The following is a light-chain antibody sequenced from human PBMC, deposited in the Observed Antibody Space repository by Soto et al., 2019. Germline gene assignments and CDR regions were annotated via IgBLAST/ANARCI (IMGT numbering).Light chain of an antibody. CDR1: QSVSSN. CDR3: HQYNNRPPWT. Sequence: EIVMTQSPATLSVSPGERATLYCRASQSVSSNLAWYQQKPGQAPRLLIYEASTRAPGIPARFSGSGSGTQFTLTISSLQSEHFAVYYCHQYNNRPPWTFGQGTEVEFK. J-gene: IGKJ1*01. CDR2: EAS. V-gene: IGKV3-15*01.